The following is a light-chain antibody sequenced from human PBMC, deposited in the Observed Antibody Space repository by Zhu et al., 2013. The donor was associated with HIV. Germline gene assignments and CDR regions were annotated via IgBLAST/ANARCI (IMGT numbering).Light chain of an antibody. CDR3: SSYTSFNTLV. J-gene: IGLJ2*01. V-gene: IGLV2-14*01. CDR1: SSDVGGYNY. Sequence: QSALTQPASVSGSPGQSITISCTGTSSDVGGYNYVSWYQQHPGKAPKLMIYEVTNRPSGVSNRFSGSKSGNTASLTISGLQAEDEADYYCSSYTSFNTLVFGGGTKLTVL. CDR2: EVT.